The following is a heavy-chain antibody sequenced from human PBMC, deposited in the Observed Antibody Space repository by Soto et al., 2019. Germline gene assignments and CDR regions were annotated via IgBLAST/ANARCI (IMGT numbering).Heavy chain of an antibody. Sequence: QVLLVESGGGLVKAGGSLRLSCAASGFIFSDYYMSWVRQTPGKGLEWISYISTRSTYTNYADSVKGRFPISRDNTKNSLDLQMDSLRVEDTAVYYCAGDLAGERGKVGRYSYGMDVGGQATTVTVSS. CDR1: GFIFSDYY. V-gene: IGHV3-11*06. J-gene: IGHJ6*02. D-gene: IGHD1-26*01. CDR2: ISTRSTYT. CDR3: AGDLAGERGKVGRYSYGMDV.